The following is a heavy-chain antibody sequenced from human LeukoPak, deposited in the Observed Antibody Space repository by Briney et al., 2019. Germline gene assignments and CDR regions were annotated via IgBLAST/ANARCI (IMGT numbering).Heavy chain of an antibody. V-gene: IGHV3-21*01. Sequence: GGSLRLSCAASGFTFSSYSMNWVRQAPGKGLEWVSSISSSSSYIYYADSVKGRFTISRDNAKNSLYLQMNSLRAEDTAVYYCARSLVRGVPSFDPWGQGTLVTVSS. CDR3: ARSLVRGVPSFDP. CDR2: ISSSSSYI. CDR1: GFTFSSYS. D-gene: IGHD3-10*01. J-gene: IGHJ5*02.